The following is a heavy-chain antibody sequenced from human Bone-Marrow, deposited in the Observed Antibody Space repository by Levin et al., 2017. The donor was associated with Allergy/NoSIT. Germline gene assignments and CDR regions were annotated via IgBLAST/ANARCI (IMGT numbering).Heavy chain of an antibody. CDR3: AKDQGDYDLLTGRYRTPFLDS. V-gene: IGHV3-30*18. J-gene: IGHJ5*01. CDR2: VSYDGDIE. Sequence: PGGSLRLSCAASGFTFSNFGMHWVRQAPGKGLEWVALVSYDGDIEYYADSVKGRVTISRDNSKNTVSLQMNSLGADDTAVYFCAKDQGDYDLLTGRYRTPFLDSWGPGTLVIVSS. CDR1: GFTFSNFG. D-gene: IGHD3-9*01.